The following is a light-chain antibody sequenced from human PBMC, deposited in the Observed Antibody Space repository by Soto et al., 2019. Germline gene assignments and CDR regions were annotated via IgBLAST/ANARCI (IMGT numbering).Light chain of an antibody. CDR2: QAS. CDR1: QSVTYW. V-gene: IGKV1-5*03. CDR3: LHYSNYPVT. Sequence: DIQMTQSPSTLSASVGDRVTISCRASQSVTYWLAWYQQKPGKAPTVLIYQASTLESGVPSRFSGSGYGTEFTLTSSSLQPDDFATYYCLHYSNYPVTFGGGTKVE. J-gene: IGKJ4*01.